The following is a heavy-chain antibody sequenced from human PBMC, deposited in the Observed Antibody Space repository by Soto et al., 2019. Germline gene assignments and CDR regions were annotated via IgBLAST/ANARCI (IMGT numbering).Heavy chain of an antibody. CDR3: ARETRGRNFDY. V-gene: IGHV4-30-4*01. J-gene: IGHJ4*02. CDR1: GGSISSGDYY. Sequence: QVQLQESGPGLVKPSQTLSLTCTVSGGSISSGDYYWSWIRQPPGKGLEWIGYIYYSGSTYYNPYLKSRVTIPVDTSQNQFSQKLSSVTTADTAVYYCARETRGRNFDYWGQGTLVTVSS. D-gene: IGHD2-15*01. CDR2: IYYSGST.